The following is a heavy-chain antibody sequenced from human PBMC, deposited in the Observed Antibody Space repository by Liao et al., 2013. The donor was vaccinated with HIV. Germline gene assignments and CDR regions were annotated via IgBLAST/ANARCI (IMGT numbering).Heavy chain of an antibody. CDR2: VSHSGST. D-gene: IGHD3-10*01. V-gene: IGHV4-4*07. J-gene: IGHJ3*01. CDR1: GGSMSSYY. Sequence: QVQLQESGPGVVKPSQTLSLTCSVSGGSMSSYYWNWIRQSAGKGLEWIGRVSHSGSTHYNPSLRTRVMMSIDTSKNQFSLNLNSVTAADTAVYYCARKGVGIDAFDLWGQGTEVTVSS. CDR3: ARKGVGIDAFDL.